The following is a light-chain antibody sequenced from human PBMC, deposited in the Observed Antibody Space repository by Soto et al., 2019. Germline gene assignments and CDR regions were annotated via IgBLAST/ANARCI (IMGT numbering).Light chain of an antibody. CDR2: AAS. CDR3: QQYGDSPLT. Sequence: EIVMTQSPATLSVSPGERATLSCRASQSVSSSYLAWYQQKPGQAPRLLIYAASSRATGIPDRFSGSASGTDFTLTISRLEPEDFAVYHCQQYGDSPLTFGGGTKVDIK. J-gene: IGKJ4*01. V-gene: IGKV3-20*01. CDR1: QSVSSSY.